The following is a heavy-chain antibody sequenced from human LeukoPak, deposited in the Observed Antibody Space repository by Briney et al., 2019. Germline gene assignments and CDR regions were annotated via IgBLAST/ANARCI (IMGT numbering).Heavy chain of an antibody. CDR1: GGSISNYF. Sequence: SETLSLTCTVSGGSISNYFWSWIRQPPGKGLEWIGSIYYSGSTYYNPSLKSRVTISVDTSKNQFSLKLSSVTAADTAVYYCARKDGDIWGQGTMVTVSS. CDR2: IYYSGST. J-gene: IGHJ3*02. D-gene: IGHD5-24*01. V-gene: IGHV4-39*07. CDR3: ARKDGDI.